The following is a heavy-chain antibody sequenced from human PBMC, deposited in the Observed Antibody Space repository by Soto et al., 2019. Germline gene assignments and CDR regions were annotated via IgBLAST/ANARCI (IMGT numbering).Heavy chain of an antibody. J-gene: IGHJ4*02. V-gene: IGHV3-23*01. Sequence: GGSLRLSCAASGFTFRNYAMTWVRQAPGEGLEWVSAISGSGGSTFYADSVKGRFTVSRDNSENTLSLQMNSLRAEDTALYYCAKGWLQNDFWGQGTRVTVS. CDR3: AKGWLQNDF. CDR1: GFTFRNYA. CDR2: ISGSGGST. D-gene: IGHD5-18*01.